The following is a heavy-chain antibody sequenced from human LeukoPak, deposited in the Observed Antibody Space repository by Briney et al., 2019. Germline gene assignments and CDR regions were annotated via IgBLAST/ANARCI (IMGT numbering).Heavy chain of an antibody. CDR1: GGSISSYY. J-gene: IGHJ6*02. Sequence: PSETLSLTCTVSGGSISSYYWSWIRQPPGKGLEWIGYIYYSGSTYYNPSLKSRVTISVDTSKNQFSLNLSSVTAADTAVYSCARVPFWSAYPGYYYGMDVWGQGTTVTVSS. CDR2: IYYSGST. V-gene: IGHV4-59*08. CDR3: ARVPFWSAYPGYYYGMDV. D-gene: IGHD3-3*01.